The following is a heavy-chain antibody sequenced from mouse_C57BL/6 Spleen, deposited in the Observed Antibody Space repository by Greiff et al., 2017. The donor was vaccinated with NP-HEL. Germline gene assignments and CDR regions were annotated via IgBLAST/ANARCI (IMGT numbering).Heavy chain of an antibody. J-gene: IGHJ2*01. V-gene: IGHV1-64*01. D-gene: IGHD1-1*01. Sequence: QVQLQQPGAELVKPGASVKLSCKASGYTFTSYWMHWVKQRPGQGLEWIGMIHPNSGSTNYNEKFKSKATLTVDKSSSTAYMQLSSLTSEDSAVYYCARRHYGSNPFDYWGQGTTLTVSS. CDR2: IHPNSGST. CDR3: ARRHYGSNPFDY. CDR1: GYTFTSYW.